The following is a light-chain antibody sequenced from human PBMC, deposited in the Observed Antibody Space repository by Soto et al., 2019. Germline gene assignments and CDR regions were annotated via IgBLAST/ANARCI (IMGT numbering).Light chain of an antibody. V-gene: IGLV2-23*02. CDR1: SSDVGSYNL. Sequence: QSALTQPASVSGSPGQSIAISCTGTSSDVGSYNLVSWYQHHPGKAPKLMIYEVTKRPSGVSDRFFASKSGNTASLTISGLQAEDEADYFCCSSAGGSTPWVFGGGTKVTVL. CDR2: EVT. CDR3: CSSAGGSTPWV. J-gene: IGLJ3*02.